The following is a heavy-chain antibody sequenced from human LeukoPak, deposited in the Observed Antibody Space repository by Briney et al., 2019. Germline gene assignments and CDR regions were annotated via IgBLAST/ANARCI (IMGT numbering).Heavy chain of an antibody. Sequence: PSETLSLTCTVSGGSISSYYWSRIRQPPGKGLEWIGYIYYSGSTNYNPSLKSRVTISVDTSKNQFSLKLSSVTAADTAVYYCARCKGGPYYYYYYMDVWGKGTTVTVSS. CDR2: IYYSGST. J-gene: IGHJ6*03. CDR1: GGSISSYY. D-gene: IGHD2-15*01. CDR3: ARCKGGPYYYYYYMDV. V-gene: IGHV4-59*01.